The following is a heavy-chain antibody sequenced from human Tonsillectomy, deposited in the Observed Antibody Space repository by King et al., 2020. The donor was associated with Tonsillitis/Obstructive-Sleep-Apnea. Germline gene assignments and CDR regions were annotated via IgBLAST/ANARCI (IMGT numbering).Heavy chain of an antibody. V-gene: IGHV4-39*01. CDR2: SYYTGST. CDR3: AMGGFNYFGP. CDR1: GGAISTSDYY. Sequence: LQLQESGPGLVKPSETLSLTCTVSGGAISTSDYYWGWIRQPPGKGLEWIGISYYTGSTYYNPSLKSRVTISVDTSKNQFSLRLTSVTAADTAVYYCAMGGFNYFGPWGQGTLVTVSS. D-gene: IGHD3-16*01. J-gene: IGHJ5*02.